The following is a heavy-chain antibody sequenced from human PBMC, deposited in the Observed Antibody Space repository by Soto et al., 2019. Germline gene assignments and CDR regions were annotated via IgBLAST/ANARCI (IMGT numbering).Heavy chain of an antibody. J-gene: IGHJ6*02. V-gene: IGHV4-34*01. CDR3: ASLRGSYDYYGMDV. CDR2: INHSGST. D-gene: IGHD1-26*01. Sequence: LTCAVYGASFSGYHWSWILQPPGKGLEWIGEINHSGSTNYNPSLKSRVTISVDTSKNQFSLKLSSVTAADTAVYYCASLRGSYDYYGMDVWGQGTTVTV. CDR1: GASFSGYH.